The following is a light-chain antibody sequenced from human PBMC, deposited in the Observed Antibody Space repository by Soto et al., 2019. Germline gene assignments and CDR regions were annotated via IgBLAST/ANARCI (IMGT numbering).Light chain of an antibody. Sequence: AIRMTQSPSSLSASTGDRVTITCRASQGISSYLAWYQQKPGKAPKLLIYAASTLQSGVPSRFSGSGSGTDFTLTISCLQSEDFATYYCQQYYSYPPFTLGGGTKVEIK. CDR2: AAS. CDR1: QGISSY. CDR3: QQYYSYPPFT. V-gene: IGKV1-8*01. J-gene: IGKJ4*01.